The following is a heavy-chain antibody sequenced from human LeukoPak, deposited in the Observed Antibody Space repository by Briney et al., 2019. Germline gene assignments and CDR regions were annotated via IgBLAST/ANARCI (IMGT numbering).Heavy chain of an antibody. CDR3: AKRLGRIAVAGQALDY. D-gene: IGHD6-19*01. J-gene: IGHJ4*02. CDR1: GFTFSSYW. V-gene: IGHV3-30*18. Sequence: QPGGSLRLSCAASGFTFSSYWMHWVRQAPGKGLEWVAVISYDGSNKYYADSVKGRFTISRDNSKNTLYLQMNSLRAEDTAVYYCAKRLGRIAVAGQALDYWGQGTLVTVSS. CDR2: ISYDGSNK.